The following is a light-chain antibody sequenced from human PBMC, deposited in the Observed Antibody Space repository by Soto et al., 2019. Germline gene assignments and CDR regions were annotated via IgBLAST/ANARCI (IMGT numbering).Light chain of an antibody. CDR2: GVS. CDR1: QLFSSN. CDR3: QQYNNWPRT. Sequence: EIVMMQSPATLSVSPGESVTLSCRASQLFSSNLAWYQLKPGQAPRLLIYGVSTRDTGVPDRFSGSASGTEFTLTISSLQSEDFAVYYCQQYNNWPRTFGQGTRLEIK. J-gene: IGKJ5*01. V-gene: IGKV3-15*01.